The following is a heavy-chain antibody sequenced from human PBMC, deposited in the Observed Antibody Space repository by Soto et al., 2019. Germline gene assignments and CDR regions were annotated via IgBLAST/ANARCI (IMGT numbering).Heavy chain of an antibody. D-gene: IGHD2-8*01. Sequence: PSETLSLTCTVSGVPVSSGSYYWTWIRQPPGKGLEWIGYVYYSGNTNYNPSLKSRVTVSIDTSDNQFSLKLTSVTAADTAVYYCAREIMGARYGLDVWGQGTTVTSP. CDR1: GVPVSSGSYY. CDR2: VYYSGNT. V-gene: IGHV4-61*01. CDR3: AREIMGARYGLDV. J-gene: IGHJ6*02.